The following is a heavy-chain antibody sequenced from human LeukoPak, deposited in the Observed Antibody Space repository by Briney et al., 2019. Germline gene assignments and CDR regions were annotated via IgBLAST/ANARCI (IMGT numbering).Heavy chain of an antibody. D-gene: IGHD3-16*01. CDR1: GFSFSSYA. CDR3: ARDRGGVREKFDY. CDR2: ISSSSSYI. V-gene: IGHV3-21*01. Sequence: GGSLRLSCAASGFSFSSYAMSWVRQAPGKGLEWVSSISSSSSYIYYADSVKGRFTISRDNAKNSLYLQMNSLRAEDTAVYYCARDRGGVREKFDYWGQGTLVTVSS. J-gene: IGHJ4*02.